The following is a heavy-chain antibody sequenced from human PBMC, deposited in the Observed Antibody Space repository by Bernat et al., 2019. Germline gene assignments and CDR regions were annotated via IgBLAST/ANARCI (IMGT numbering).Heavy chain of an antibody. V-gene: IGHV3-30*03. CDR2: ISYDGSNK. CDR1: GFTFSSYG. CDR3: ARDCRAAAGTVDY. D-gene: IGHD6-13*01. Sequence: QVQLVESGGGVVQPGRSLRLSCAASGFTFSSYGMHWVRQAPGKGLEWVAVISYDGSNKYYADSVKGRFTISRDNSKNTLYLQMNSLRAEDTAVYYWARDCRAAAGTVDYWGQGTLVTVSS. J-gene: IGHJ4*02.